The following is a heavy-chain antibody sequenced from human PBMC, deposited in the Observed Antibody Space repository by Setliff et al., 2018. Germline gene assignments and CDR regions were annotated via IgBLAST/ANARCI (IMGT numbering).Heavy chain of an antibody. Sequence: GASVKVSCKASGYTFTGYYMHWVRQAPGLGLEWMGWINPNSGGTNYAQKFQGRVTMTRDTSISTAYMELSRLRSDDTAVYYCARFYWRGGAFDIWGQGTMVTVSS. D-gene: IGHD2-15*01. V-gene: IGHV1-2*02. CDR3: ARFYWRGGAFDI. CDR2: INPNSGGT. J-gene: IGHJ3*02. CDR1: GYTFTGYY.